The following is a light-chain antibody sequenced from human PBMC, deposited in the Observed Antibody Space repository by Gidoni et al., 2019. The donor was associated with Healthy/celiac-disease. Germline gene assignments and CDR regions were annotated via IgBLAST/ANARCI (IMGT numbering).Light chain of an antibody. CDR1: SPNIGAGYD. CDR3: QSYDSSLSGVV. CDR2: CNS. V-gene: IGLV1-40*01. Sequence: QSVLTPPPSVSGAPGQRVTISCTGSSPNIGAGYDVHWYQQLPGTAPKLLIYCNSNRPSGVPDRFTGSKSGTSASLAITGLQAEDEADYYCQSYDSSLSGVVFGGGTKLTVL. J-gene: IGLJ2*01.